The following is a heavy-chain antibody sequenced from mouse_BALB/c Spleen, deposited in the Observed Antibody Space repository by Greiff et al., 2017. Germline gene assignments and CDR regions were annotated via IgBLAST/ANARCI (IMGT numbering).Heavy chain of an antibody. Sequence: VQLQQPGAELVKPGTSVKLSCKASGYNFTSYWINWVKLRPGQGLEWIGDIYPGSGSTNYNEKFKSKATLTVDTSSSTAYMQLSSLASEDSALYYCARAGGQRGRHGDYWGQGTTLTVSS. CDR2: IYPGSGST. D-gene: IGHD3-1*01. CDR1: GYNFTSYW. CDR3: ARAGGQRGRHGDY. V-gene: IGHV1-55*01. J-gene: IGHJ2*01.